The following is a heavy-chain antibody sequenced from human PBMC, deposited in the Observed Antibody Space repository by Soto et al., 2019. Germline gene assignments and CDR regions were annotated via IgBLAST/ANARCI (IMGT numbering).Heavy chain of an antibody. CDR1: GFTFSSHA. D-gene: IGHD3-10*01. CDR2: ISYDGNKK. V-gene: IGHV3-30-3*01. J-gene: IGHJ6*02. Sequence: GGSLRLSCAASGFTFSSHAMHWVRRAPGKELEWVAGISYDGNKKDYADSVKGRFTISRDTSENTLYLQVNSLRAEDSAVYYCSRDYAKTTYYSYGMDAWGQGPAVTVSS. CDR3: SRDYAKTTYYSYGMDA.